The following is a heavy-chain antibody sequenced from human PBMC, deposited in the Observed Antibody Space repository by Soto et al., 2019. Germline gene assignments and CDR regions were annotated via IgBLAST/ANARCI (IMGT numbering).Heavy chain of an antibody. CDR2: IYYSGST. CDR3: AIGGSGSSYNPYYIHF. V-gene: IGHV4-59*11. CDR1: GGSISSHY. J-gene: IGHJ4*02. Sequence: SETLSLTCTVSGGSISSHYWSWIRQPPGKGLEWIGYIYYSGSTNYNPSLKSRVTISVDTSKNQFSLKLSSVTAADTAVYYCAIGGSGSSYNPYYIHFWGQGTLVTVSS. D-gene: IGHD3-10*01.